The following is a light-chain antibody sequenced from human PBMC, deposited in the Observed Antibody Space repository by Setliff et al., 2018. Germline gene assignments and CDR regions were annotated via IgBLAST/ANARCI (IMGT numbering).Light chain of an antibody. V-gene: IGLV2-14*01. J-gene: IGLJ1*01. CDR2: EVS. CDR3: TSYTASFTYV. Sequence: QSALTQPASVSGSPGQSITISCTGTSSDVGGYNYVSWYQQHPGKAPKLMIYEVSDRPSGVSNRFSGSKSGNTASLTISGLQAEDEADYYCTSYTASFTYVFGTGTKGTVL. CDR1: SSDVGGYNY.